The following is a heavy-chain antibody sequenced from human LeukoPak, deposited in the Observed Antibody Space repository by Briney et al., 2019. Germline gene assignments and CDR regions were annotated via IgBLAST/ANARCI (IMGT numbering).Heavy chain of an antibody. CDR2: IYYSGST. J-gene: IGHJ4*02. CDR1: GGSITSGDYY. D-gene: IGHD3-22*01. Sequence: SATLSLTCTVSGGSITSGDYYWSWIRQPPGKGLEWIGNIYYSGSTYYNPSLKSRVTISVDTSKNQFSLKLSSVTAADTAVYYCARDDTYYYDSSSYPTRYWGQGTLVTVSP. V-gene: IGHV4-30-4*08. CDR3: ARDDTYYYDSSSYPTRY.